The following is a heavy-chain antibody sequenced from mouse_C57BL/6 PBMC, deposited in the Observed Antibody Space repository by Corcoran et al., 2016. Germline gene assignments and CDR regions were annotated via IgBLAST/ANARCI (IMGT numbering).Heavy chain of an antibody. D-gene: IGHD1-1*01. CDR3: ARSSGDGSSYLYAMDY. V-gene: IGHV1-18*01. CDR2: INPNNGGT. CDR1: GYTFTDYN. Sequence: EVQLQQSGPELVKPGASVKIPCKASGYTFTDYNMDWVKQSHGKSLEWIGDINPNNGGTIYNQKFKGKATLTVDKSSSTAYMELRSLTSEDTAVYYCARSSGDGSSYLYAMDYWGQGTSVTVSS. J-gene: IGHJ4*01.